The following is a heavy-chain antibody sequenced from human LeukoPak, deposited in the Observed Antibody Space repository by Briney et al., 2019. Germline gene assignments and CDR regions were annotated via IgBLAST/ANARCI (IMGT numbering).Heavy chain of an antibody. J-gene: IGHJ4*02. V-gene: IGHV4-59*01. CDR3: ARVSSGYYSLYFDY. Sequence: SETLSLTCTVSGGSISSYYWSWIRQPPGKGLEWIGYIYYSGSTNYNPSLKSRVTISVDTSKNQFSLKLSSVTAADTAVYYCARVSSGYYSLYFDYWGQGTLVTVSS. CDR1: GGSISSYY. D-gene: IGHD3-22*01. CDR2: IYYSGST.